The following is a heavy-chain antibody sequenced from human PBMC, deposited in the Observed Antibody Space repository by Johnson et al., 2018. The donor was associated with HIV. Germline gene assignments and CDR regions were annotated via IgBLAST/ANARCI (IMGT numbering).Heavy chain of an antibody. J-gene: IGHJ3*02. CDR1: GFNFSNYG. CDR3: AKGASGSQRRGAFHI. V-gene: IGHV3-33*06. D-gene: IGHD1-26*01. CDR2: IWYDGSNK. Sequence: QVQPVESGGGVVQPGRSLRLSCAASGFNFSNYGMYWVRQAPGKGLEWVAVIWYDGSNKYYANSVKGRFIISRDNSKNTLYLQMNSLRAEDTAVYYCAKGASGSQRRGAFHIWGQGTMVTVSS.